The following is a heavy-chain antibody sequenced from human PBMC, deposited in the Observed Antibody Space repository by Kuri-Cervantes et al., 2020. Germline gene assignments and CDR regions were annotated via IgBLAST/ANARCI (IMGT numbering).Heavy chain of an antibody. CDR2: INSDGSST. V-gene: IGHV3-74*01. Sequence: GESLKISCAASGFTFSSYWMHWVRQAPGKGLVWVSRINSDGSSTSYADSVKGRFTISRDNAKNTLYLQMNSLRAEDTAVYYCAKNGINGRYCSSTSCRYYFDYWGQGTLVTVSS. CDR1: GFTFSSYW. J-gene: IGHJ4*02. CDR3: AKNGINGRYCSSTSCRYYFDY. D-gene: IGHD2-2*01.